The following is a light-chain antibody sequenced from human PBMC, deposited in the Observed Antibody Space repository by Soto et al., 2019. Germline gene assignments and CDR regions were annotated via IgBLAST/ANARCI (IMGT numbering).Light chain of an antibody. J-gene: IGLJ2*01. Sequence: QSVLTQPASVSGSPGQSITLSCTGTSSDVGYYNYVSWYQQHPNKAPKLMIYDVSNRPSGVSNRFSGSKSGNTASLTISGLQAEDEADYYCSSYTSGSIRVFGGGTKVTVL. CDR3: SSYTSGSIRV. V-gene: IGLV2-14*01. CDR1: SSDVGYYNY. CDR2: DVS.